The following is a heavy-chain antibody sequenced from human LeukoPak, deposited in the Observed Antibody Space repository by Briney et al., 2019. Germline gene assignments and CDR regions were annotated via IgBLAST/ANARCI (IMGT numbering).Heavy chain of an antibody. Sequence: TLSLTCTVSGGSISSYYWSWIRQPPGKALEWLARIDWDDDKYYSTSLKTRLTISKDTSKNQVVLTMTNMDPVDTATYYCARMGGVAGTGYYYMDVWGKGTTVTVSS. J-gene: IGHJ6*03. V-gene: IGHV2-70*11. D-gene: IGHD6-19*01. CDR1: GGSISSYYW. CDR2: IDWDDDK. CDR3: ARMGGVAGTGYYYMDV.